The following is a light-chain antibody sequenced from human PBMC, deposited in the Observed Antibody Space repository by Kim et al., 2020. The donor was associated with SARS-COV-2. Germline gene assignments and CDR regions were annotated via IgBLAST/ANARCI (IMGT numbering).Light chain of an antibody. V-gene: IGLV2-8*01. Sequence: GQSVIISCPGTSSDVGGYNYVSWYQQRPGKAPKLRIYEVSKRPSGVPDRFSGSKSGNTASLTVSGLQAEDEADYYCSSYAGSNNLVFGGGTQLTVL. CDR1: SSDVGGYNY. CDR3: SSYAGSNNLV. CDR2: EVS. J-gene: IGLJ2*01.